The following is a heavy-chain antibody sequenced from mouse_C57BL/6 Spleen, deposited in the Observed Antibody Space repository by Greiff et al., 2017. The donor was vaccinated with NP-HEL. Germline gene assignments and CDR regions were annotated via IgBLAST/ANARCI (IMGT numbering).Heavy chain of an antibody. D-gene: IGHD1-1*02. V-gene: IGHV5-17*01. CDR2: LSSGSSTI. Sequence: EVKLVESGGGLVKPGGSLKLSCAASGFTFSDYGMHWVRQAPEKGLEWVAYLSSGSSTIYYADTVKGRFTISRDNAKNTLCLQMTSLRSEDTAMYYCARVEGYYRHYYAMDYWGQGTSVTVSS. CDR1: GFTFSDYG. CDR3: ARVEGYYRHYYAMDY. J-gene: IGHJ4*01.